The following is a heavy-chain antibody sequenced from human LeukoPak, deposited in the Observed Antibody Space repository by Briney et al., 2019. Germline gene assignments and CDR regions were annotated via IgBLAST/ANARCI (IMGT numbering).Heavy chain of an antibody. D-gene: IGHD1-1*01. CDR2: ISTYNGHT. Sequence: ASVKVSCKASGYTYTSYAISWVRQAPGQGLEWMGWISTYNGHTDFAQKFRGRVSMTTDASTNTAYMEIQSLRSDDAAVYYCARVGNYNWNYLSYWGQGTLVTVSS. V-gene: IGHV1-18*01. CDR1: GYTYTSYA. CDR3: ARVGNYNWNYLSY. J-gene: IGHJ4*02.